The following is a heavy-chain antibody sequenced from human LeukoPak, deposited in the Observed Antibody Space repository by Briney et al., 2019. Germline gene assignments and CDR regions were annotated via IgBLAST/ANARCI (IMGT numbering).Heavy chain of an antibody. CDR1: GITFRSYG. V-gene: IGHV3-33*01. D-gene: IGHD2-15*01. J-gene: IGHJ4*02. Sequence: GRSLSLSCAASGITFRSYGMHWVRQAPGKGLEWVAFIWYDGSNKYYADSVKGRFTISRDNSRNTLFLQMNSLRAEDTAVYYCATDRATQYFDYWGQGTLVSVSS. CDR2: IWYDGSNK. CDR3: ATDRATQYFDY.